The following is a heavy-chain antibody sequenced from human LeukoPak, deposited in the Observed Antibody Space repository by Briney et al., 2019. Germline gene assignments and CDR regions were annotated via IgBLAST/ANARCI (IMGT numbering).Heavy chain of an antibody. CDR2: IIPIFGTA. CDR1: GGTFSSYA. D-gene: IGHD5-24*01. CDR3: ARGFDGDGYTYNWFDP. J-gene: IGHJ5*02. V-gene: IGHV1-69*05. Sequence: SVKVSCKASGGTFSSYAISWVRQAPGQGLEWMGRIIPIFGTANYAQKFQGRVTITTDESTSTAYMELSSLRSVDTAVYYCARGFDGDGYTYNWFDPWGQGTLVTVSS.